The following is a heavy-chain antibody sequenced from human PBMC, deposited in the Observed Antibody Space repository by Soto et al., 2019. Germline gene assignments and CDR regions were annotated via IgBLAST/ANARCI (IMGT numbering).Heavy chain of an antibody. CDR3: ATGSSGYHPDAFDI. Sequence: QVQLVQSGAEVKKPGSSVKVSCKASGGTFSSYTISWVRQAPGQGLEWMGRIIPILGIANYAQKFQGRVTITADKSTSTDYMELSSLRAEDTAVYYCATGSSGYHPDAFDIWGQGTMVTVSS. V-gene: IGHV1-69*02. J-gene: IGHJ3*02. D-gene: IGHD3-22*01. CDR2: IIPILGIA. CDR1: GGTFSSYT.